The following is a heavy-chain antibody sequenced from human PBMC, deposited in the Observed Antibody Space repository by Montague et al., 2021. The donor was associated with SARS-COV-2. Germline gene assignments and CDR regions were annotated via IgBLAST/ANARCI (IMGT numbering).Heavy chain of an antibody. CDR2: ISSSSSYI. CDR1: GFTFSSYG. V-gene: IGHV3-21*01. Sequence: SLRLSCAASGFTFSSYGMNWVRQAPGKGLEWVSSISSSSSYIYYADSVKGRFTISRDNAKNSLYLQMNSLRAEDTAVYYCARGVRGSGTRSLWGQGTLVTVSS. CDR3: ARGVRGSGTRSL. J-gene: IGHJ4*02. D-gene: IGHD2-2*01.